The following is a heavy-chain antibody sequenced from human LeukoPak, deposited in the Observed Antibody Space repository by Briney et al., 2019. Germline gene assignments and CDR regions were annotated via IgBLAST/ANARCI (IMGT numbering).Heavy chain of an antibody. V-gene: IGHV3-23*01. D-gene: IGHD1-26*01. Sequence: PGGSLRLSCAASGFTFSSYAMSWVRQAPGKGLEWVSGISGSDGRTYYADSVKGRFTISRDNAKNTLYLQMNSLRADDTAIYYCARDKIVGPTTLDYWGREPWSPSPQ. CDR3: ARDKIVGPTTLDY. CDR2: ISGSDGRT. CDR1: GFTFSSYA. J-gene: IGHJ4*02.